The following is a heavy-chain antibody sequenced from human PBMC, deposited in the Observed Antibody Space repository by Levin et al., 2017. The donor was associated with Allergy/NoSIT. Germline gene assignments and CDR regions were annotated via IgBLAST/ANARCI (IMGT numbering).Heavy chain of an antibody. CDR3: AKEMTRVIPVFDY. V-gene: IGHV3-66*01. Sequence: GESLKISCAASGFAVNTKSMNWVRQAPGEGLEWVSVIYSAGATYYADSVKGRFTISRDDSKNTVFLQMNSLRADDTAVYYCAKEMTRVIPVFDYWGQGTLVTVSS. CDR1: GFAVNTKS. CDR2: IYSAGAT. D-gene: IGHD4-17*01. J-gene: IGHJ4*02.